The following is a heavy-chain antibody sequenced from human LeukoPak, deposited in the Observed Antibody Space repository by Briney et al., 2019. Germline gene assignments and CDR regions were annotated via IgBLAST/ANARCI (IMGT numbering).Heavy chain of an antibody. Sequence: PSETLSLTCAVYGASFSDYYWSWIRQPPGKGLEWIGEINHSGRTNYNPSLKSRVTISVDTSKNQFSLKLSSVTAEDTAVYYCARVNRGPYYYYYGMDVWGQGTTVTVSS. J-gene: IGHJ6*02. D-gene: IGHD3-16*02. CDR2: INHSGRT. CDR1: GASFSDYY. V-gene: IGHV4-34*01. CDR3: ARVNRGPYYYYYGMDV.